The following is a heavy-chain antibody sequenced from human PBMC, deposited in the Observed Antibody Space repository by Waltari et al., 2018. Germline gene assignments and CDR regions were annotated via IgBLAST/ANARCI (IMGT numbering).Heavy chain of an antibody. V-gene: IGHV4-39*01. CDR3: ASLLTGD. J-gene: IGHJ4*02. Sequence: QLQVQESGPGLVKPSETLSLTCTVPGGAITTTNYYWGWIRQPPGKGLEWIGSIYYNGNTYSNPSLKSRVTISADTSKNQFSLNLNSVTAADTAVYYCASLLTGDWGQGVLVTVSS. D-gene: IGHD3-9*01. CDR1: GGAITTTNYY. CDR2: IYYNGNT.